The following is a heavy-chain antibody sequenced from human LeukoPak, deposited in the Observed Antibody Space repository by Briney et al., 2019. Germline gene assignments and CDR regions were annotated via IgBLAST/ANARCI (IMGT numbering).Heavy chain of an antibody. V-gene: IGHV3-30-3*01. CDR1: GFTFSSYA. CDR2: ISYDGSNK. J-gene: IGHJ5*02. Sequence: GGSLRLSWAASGFTFSSYAMHWVRQAPGKGLEWVAVISYDGSNKYYADSVKGRFTISRDNSKNTLYLQMNSLRAEDTAVYYCAREDEELQNWFDPWGQGTLVTVSS. D-gene: IGHD1-26*01. CDR3: AREDEELQNWFDP.